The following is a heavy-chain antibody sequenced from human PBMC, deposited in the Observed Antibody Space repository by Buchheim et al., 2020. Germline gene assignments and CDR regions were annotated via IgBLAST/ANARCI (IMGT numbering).Heavy chain of an antibody. D-gene: IGHD3-3*01. Sequence: QVQLQQWGAGLLKPSETLSLTCAVYGGSFSGYYWSWIRQPPGKGLEWIGEINHSGSTNYNPSLKSRVTISVDTSKNQFSLKLSSVTAADTAVYYCARGRRRPKTFWSGYYFLDYWGQGTL. V-gene: IGHV4-34*01. J-gene: IGHJ4*02. CDR2: INHSGST. CDR1: GGSFSGYY. CDR3: ARGRRRPKTFWSGYYFLDY.